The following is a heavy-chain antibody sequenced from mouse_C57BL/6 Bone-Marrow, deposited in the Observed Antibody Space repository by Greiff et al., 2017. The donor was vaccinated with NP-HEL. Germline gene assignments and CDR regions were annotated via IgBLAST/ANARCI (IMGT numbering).Heavy chain of an antibody. CDR3: TLYGYYFDY. CDR1: GFNIKDDY. D-gene: IGHD1-1*01. CDR2: IDPENGYT. Sequence: DVKLVESGAELVRPGASVQLSCTASGFNIKDDYMHWVKQRPEQGLEWIGWIDPENGYTESASKFQGKATITADTSSNTAYLQLSSLTSEDTAVYYCTLYGYYFDYWGQGTTLTVSS. V-gene: IGHV14-4*01. J-gene: IGHJ2*01.